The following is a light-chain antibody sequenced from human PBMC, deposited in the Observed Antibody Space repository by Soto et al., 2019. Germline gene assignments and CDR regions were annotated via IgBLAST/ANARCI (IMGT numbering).Light chain of an antibody. CDR3: QQSYSSPPT. CDR1: QSVLYSSNNKNY. CDR2: WAS. Sequence: DIVMTQSPDSLSVSLGERATINCKSSQSVLYSSNNKNYLAWYQQKPGQPPKLLIYWASTRESGVPDRFTGSGSGPDFTLTISSLQPEDFATYYCQQSYSSPPTFGQGTKVDIK. V-gene: IGKV4-1*01. J-gene: IGKJ1*01.